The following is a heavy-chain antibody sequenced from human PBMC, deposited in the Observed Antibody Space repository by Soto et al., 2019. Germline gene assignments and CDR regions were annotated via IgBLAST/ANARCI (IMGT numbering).Heavy chain of an antibody. V-gene: IGHV3-23*01. CDR3: AKLVTAAGTTAEDYYYYYYGRDV. Sequence: GGSLRLSCAGSGFTFVDYAMTWVRQAPGKGLEWVSSISGSGGATYFADSVKGRFTISRDNSKNTLYLQMNSLRAEDTAVYYCAKLVTAAGTTAEDYYYYYYGRDVWGQGTTVTVSS. CDR1: GFTFVDYA. J-gene: IGHJ6*02. D-gene: IGHD6-13*01. CDR2: ISGSGGAT.